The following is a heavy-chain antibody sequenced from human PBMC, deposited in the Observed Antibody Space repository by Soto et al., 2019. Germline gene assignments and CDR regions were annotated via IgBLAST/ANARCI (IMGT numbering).Heavy chain of an antibody. CDR2: INSDGSST. Sequence: GGSLRLSCAASGFTFSSYWMHWVRQAPGKGLVWVSRINSDGSSTSYADSVKGRFTISRDNAKNTLYLQMNSLRAEDTAVYYCARDPSLLYDSSGWDYCGQGTLVTVSS. V-gene: IGHV3-74*01. D-gene: IGHD3-22*01. CDR3: ARDPSLLYDSSGWDY. J-gene: IGHJ4*02. CDR1: GFTFSSYW.